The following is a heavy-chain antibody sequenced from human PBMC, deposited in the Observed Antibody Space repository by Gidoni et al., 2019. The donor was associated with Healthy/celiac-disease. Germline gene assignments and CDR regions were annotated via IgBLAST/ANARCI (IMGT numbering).Heavy chain of an antibody. CDR2: INPNSGGT. CDR1: GYTFTGYY. D-gene: IGHD3-10*01. V-gene: IGHV1-2*04. CDR3: ARGGYGSGSYFGGAPSAKKKYAFDI. Sequence: QVQLVQSGAEVKKPGASVKVSCKASGYTFTGYYMHWVRRAPGQGLEWMGWINPNSGGTNYAQKFQGWVTMTRDTSISTAYMELSRLRSDDTAVYYCARGGYGSGSYFGGAPSAKKKYAFDIWGQGTMVTVSS. J-gene: IGHJ3*02.